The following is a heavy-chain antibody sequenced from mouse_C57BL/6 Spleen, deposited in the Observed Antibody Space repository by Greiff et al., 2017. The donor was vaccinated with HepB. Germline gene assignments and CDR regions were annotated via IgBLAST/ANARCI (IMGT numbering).Heavy chain of an antibody. D-gene: IGHD1-1*01. Sequence: QVQLQQSGAELVRPGTSVKVSCKASGYAFTNYLIEWVKQRPGQGLEWIGVINPGSGGTNYNEKFKGKATLTADKSSSTAYMQLSSLTSEDSAVYFCARCTTVVATRGYFDVWGTGTTVTVSS. CDR3: ARCTTVVATRGYFDV. J-gene: IGHJ1*03. CDR2: INPGSGGT. CDR1: GYAFTNYL. V-gene: IGHV1-54*01.